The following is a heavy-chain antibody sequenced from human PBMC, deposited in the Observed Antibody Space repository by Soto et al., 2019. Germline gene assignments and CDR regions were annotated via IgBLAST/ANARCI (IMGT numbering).Heavy chain of an antibody. CDR2: VSGSGTSI. V-gene: IGHV3-21*01. CDR1: VLTFGGYT. CDR3: ASQEVEPTTYYFEQ. D-gene: IGHD1-1*01. J-gene: IGHJ4*02. Sequence: VGSLRLSCAFSVLTFGGYTMSCVRHSPGKWLEWVSSVSGSGTSIYYADSVKGRFTISRDNSKNSVYLQMDSLTAEDTAVYYCASQEVEPTTYYFEQWGQGTRVTVSS.